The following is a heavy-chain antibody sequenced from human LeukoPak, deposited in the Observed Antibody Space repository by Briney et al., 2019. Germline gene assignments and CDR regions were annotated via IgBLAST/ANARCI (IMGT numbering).Heavy chain of an antibody. J-gene: IGHJ1*01. D-gene: IGHD2-15*01. CDR3: ANAIVVVVAAAVEYFQH. CDR2: ISGSGGST. CDR1: GFTFSSYA. V-gene: IGHV3-23*01. Sequence: GGSLRLSCAASGFTFSSYAMSWVRQAPGKGLEWVSAISGSGGSTYYADSVKGRFTISRDNSKNTLYLQMNSLRAEDTAVYYCANAIVVVVAAAVEYFQHWGQGTLVTVSS.